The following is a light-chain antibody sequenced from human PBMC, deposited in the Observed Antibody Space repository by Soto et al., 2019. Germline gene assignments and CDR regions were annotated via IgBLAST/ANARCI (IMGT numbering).Light chain of an antibody. CDR2: DTS. CDR3: LLSYDGADV. Sequence: QAVVTQEPSLTVSPGXTXTLTCGSSTGGVTSGHYPYWFQQKPGQAPRTLIYDTSDKHSWTPARFSGSLLGGKAALTLSGAQPEDEAEYYCLLSYDGADVFGSGTKLTVL. CDR1: TGGVTSGHY. J-gene: IGLJ1*01. V-gene: IGLV7-46*01.